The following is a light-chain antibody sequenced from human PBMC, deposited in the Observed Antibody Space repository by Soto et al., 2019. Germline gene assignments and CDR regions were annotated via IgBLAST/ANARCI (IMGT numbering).Light chain of an antibody. CDR1: QSVSSN. Sequence: ETRMTKPPPTLPLSPGERRIVSCSASQSVSSNLAWYQQKPGQAPRLLIYGASTRATGIPARFSGSGYGTEFTLTISSLHSEDFAVYYCQQYNNWPPITSCQGTRLEIK. CDR3: QQYNNWPPIT. V-gene: IGKV3-15*01. CDR2: GAS. J-gene: IGKJ5*01.